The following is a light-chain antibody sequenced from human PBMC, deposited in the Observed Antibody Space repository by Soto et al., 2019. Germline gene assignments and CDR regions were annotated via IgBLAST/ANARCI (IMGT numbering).Light chain of an antibody. CDR2: RTS. J-gene: IGKJ1*01. Sequence: EVVLTQSPGTLSLSPGERATLSCRASESVSSSFLTWYQQKPGQAPRLLIYRTSNRVTGIPERFSGSGSGTDFTLTISRLEPEDFAVYYCQHYGNSLWTFGQGTKVEIK. V-gene: IGKV3-20*01. CDR3: QHYGNSLWT. CDR1: ESVSSSF.